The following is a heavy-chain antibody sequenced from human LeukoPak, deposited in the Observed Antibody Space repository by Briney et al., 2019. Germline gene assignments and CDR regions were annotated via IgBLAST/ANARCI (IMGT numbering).Heavy chain of an antibody. CDR3: ARTTSMTASGYDY. D-gene: IGHD2-21*02. V-gene: IGHV1-8*03. J-gene: IGHJ4*02. Sequence: ASVKVSCKASGYTFTNYHINWVRQASGQGLEWMTWINPDTGDKGYARKFQDRVTITTDTSISTAYMELSSLSSEDTAVYFCARTTSMTASGYDYWGQGTLVTASS. CDR2: INPDTGDK. CDR1: GYTFTNYH.